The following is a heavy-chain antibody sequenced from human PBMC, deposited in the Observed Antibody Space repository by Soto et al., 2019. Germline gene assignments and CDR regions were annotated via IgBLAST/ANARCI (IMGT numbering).Heavy chain of an antibody. CDR2: INPSGGST. D-gene: IGHD6-13*01. Sequence: QVQLVQSGTEVKEPGASVSLSCKASGYTFTTYYIHWVRQAPGQGLEWMGMINPSGGSTTYAQNFQGRVTMTRDMSTSTVYMDLNSLRSDDTAVYYCARATSAGNGRRVDVWGQGTTVTVSS. V-gene: IGHV1-46*01. CDR1: GYTFTTYY. CDR3: ARATSAGNGRRVDV. J-gene: IGHJ6*02.